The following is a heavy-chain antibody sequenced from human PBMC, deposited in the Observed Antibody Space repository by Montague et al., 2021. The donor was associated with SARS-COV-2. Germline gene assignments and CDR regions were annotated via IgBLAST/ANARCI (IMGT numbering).Heavy chain of an antibody. J-gene: IGHJ6*03. CDR3: ASTYGGNLGYYYYYMDV. CDR1: GGSISNSHYY. D-gene: IGHD4-23*01. V-gene: IGHV4-39*07. Sequence: SETLSLTCTVSGGSISNSHYYCAWIRQPPGKGLEWIGSIYYSGSTYYNPSLKSRVTISVDTSKNQFSLKLSSVTAADTAVYYCASTYGGNLGYYYYYMDVWGKGATVTVSS. CDR2: IYYSGST.